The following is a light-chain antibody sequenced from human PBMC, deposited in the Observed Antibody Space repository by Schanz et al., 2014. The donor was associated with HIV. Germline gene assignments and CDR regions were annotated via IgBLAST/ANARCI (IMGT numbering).Light chain of an antibody. CDR3: SSYTSSSTPLV. CDR2: EVS. CDR1: SNDVGIYNL. V-gene: IGLV2-14*02. Sequence: QSALTQPASVSGSPGQSITISCPGTSNDVGIYNLLSWYQQHPGKAPKLMIYEVSKRPSGVPDRFSGSKSSNTASLTISGLQAEDEADYYCSSYTSSSTPLVLGGGTKLTVL. J-gene: IGLJ3*02.